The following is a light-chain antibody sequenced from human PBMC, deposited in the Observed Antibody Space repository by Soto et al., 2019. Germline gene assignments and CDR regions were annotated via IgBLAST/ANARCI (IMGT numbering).Light chain of an antibody. CDR2: DAS. CDR1: QSVSTY. V-gene: IGKV3-11*01. CDR3: QQRSSWPLLT. Sequence: EIVLTQSPATLYLSPGERATLSCRASQSVSTYLAWFQQKPGQAPRLLIYDASNRATGIPARFSGSGSGTDFPLTISSLEPEDFAGYYCQQRSSWPLLTFGGGTKVEI. J-gene: IGKJ4*01.